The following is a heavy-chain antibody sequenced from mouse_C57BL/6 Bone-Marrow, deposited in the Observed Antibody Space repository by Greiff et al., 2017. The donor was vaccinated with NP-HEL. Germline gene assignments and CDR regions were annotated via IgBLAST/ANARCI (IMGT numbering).Heavy chain of an antibody. CDR1: GFTFSSYA. V-gene: IGHV5-4*01. Sequence: EVQVVESGGGLVKPGGSLKLSCAASGFTFSSYAMSWVRQTPEKRLEWVATISDGGSYTYYPDNVKGRFTISRDNAKNNLYLQMSHLKSEDTAMYYCARDERGTGTRGPWSAWFAYWGQGTLVTVSA. D-gene: IGHD4-1*01. J-gene: IGHJ3*01. CDR3: ARDERGTGTRGPWSAWFAY. CDR2: ISDGGSYT.